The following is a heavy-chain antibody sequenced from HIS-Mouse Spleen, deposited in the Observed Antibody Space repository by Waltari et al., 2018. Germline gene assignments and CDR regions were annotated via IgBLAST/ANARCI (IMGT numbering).Heavy chain of an antibody. Sequence: QVQLQQWGAGLLKPSETLSLTCAVYGGSFSGYYWSWIRQPPGKGLEWVGEINHSGSTNYNPSLKSRVIISVDTSKNQFSLKLSSVTAADTAVYYCARMGPASGSYGDYWGQGTLVTVSS. CDR3: ARMGPASGSYGDY. J-gene: IGHJ4*02. CDR2: INHSGST. V-gene: IGHV4-34*01. CDR1: GGSFSGYY. D-gene: IGHD1-26*01.